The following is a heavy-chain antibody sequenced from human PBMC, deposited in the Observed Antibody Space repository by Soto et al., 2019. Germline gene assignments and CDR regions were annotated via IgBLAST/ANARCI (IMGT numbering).Heavy chain of an antibody. Sequence: GGSLRLSCAASGFTFDTSGMHWVRQAPGRGLEWVSVITDTGGDTLYADSVKGRFTISRDNSKNTLYLQMNSLRAEDTAIYYCARASGESYPGSRVFDSWGQGTRVTVSS. V-gene: IGHV3-23*01. CDR3: ARASGESYPGSRVFDS. J-gene: IGHJ4*02. CDR1: GFTFDTSG. D-gene: IGHD3-10*01. CDR2: ITDTGGDT.